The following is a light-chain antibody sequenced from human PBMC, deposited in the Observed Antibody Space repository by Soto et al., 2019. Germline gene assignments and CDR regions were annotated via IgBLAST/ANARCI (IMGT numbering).Light chain of an antibody. CDR3: QQYVSWT. CDR1: QSISSNH. J-gene: IGKJ1*01. Sequence: EIVLTQSPGTLSVSPGEIATLSCRASQSISSNHLAWYQQKPGQAPSLLIDGASSRATGIPDRFSGSGSGTDFTLTISGLEPEDSAIYYCQQYVSWTFGQGTKVEIK. V-gene: IGKV3-20*01. CDR2: GAS.